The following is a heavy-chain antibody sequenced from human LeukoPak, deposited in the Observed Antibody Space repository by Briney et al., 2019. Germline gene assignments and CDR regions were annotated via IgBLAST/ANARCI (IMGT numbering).Heavy chain of an antibody. V-gene: IGHV3-23*01. Sequence: GGSLRLSCAASGFTFSSYAMSWVRQAPGKGLEWVSAISGSGGSTYYADSVKGRFTISRDNSKNTLYLQMNSLRAEDTAVYYCAKLISRYCSGGSCYWDYFDYWGQGTLVTVSS. D-gene: IGHD2-15*01. CDR3: AKLISRYCSGGSCYWDYFDY. J-gene: IGHJ4*02. CDR2: ISGSGGST. CDR1: GFTFSSYA.